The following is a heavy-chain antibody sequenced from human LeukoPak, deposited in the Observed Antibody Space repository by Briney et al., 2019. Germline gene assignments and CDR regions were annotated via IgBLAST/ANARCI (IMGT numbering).Heavy chain of an antibody. V-gene: IGHV3-15*01. CDR1: GFTFSNAW. CDR2: IKSKTDGGTT. Sequence: GGSLRLSCAASGFTFSNAWMSWVRQAPGKGLEWVGRIKSKTDGGTTDYAAPVKGRFTISRDDSKNTLYLQMNSLRAEDTAIYYCAKTVANSVGCAEHWGQGTLVTVSS. J-gene: IGHJ4*02. D-gene: IGHD4-17*01. CDR3: AKTVANSVGCAEH.